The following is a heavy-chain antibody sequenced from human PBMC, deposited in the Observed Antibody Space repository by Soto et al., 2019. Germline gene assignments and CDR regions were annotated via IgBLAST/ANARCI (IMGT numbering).Heavy chain of an antibody. CDR1: GGSISTENCY. Sequence: TMCVTCTVAGGSISTENCYWLWIRQHPGEGLEWIGYIYYSGSASYNPSLKSRFTMSVDRSENQFSLKLNSVTAADTAVYYCARLIARADWYFDLWGRGHLVTVS. CDR2: IYYSGSA. CDR3: ARLIARADWYFDL. D-gene: IGHD6-13*01. V-gene: IGHV4-31*03. J-gene: IGHJ2*01.